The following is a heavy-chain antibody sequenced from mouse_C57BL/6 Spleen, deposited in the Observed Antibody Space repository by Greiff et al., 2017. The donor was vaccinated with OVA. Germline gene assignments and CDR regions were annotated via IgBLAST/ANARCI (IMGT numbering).Heavy chain of an antibody. Sequence: VQLQQPGAELVKPGASVKMSCKASGYTFTSYWITWVKQRPGQGLEWIGDIYPGSGSTNYNEKFKSKATLTVDTSSSTAYMQLSSLTSEDSAVYYCARYRVYDYDEGMDYWGQGTSVTVSS. J-gene: IGHJ4*01. CDR1: GYTFTSYW. CDR2: IYPGSGST. V-gene: IGHV1-55*01. D-gene: IGHD2-4*01. CDR3: ARYRVYDYDEGMDY.